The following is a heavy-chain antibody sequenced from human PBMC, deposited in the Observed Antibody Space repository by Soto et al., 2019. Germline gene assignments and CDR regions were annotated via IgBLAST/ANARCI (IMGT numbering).Heavy chain of an antibody. D-gene: IGHD6-13*01. V-gene: IGHV4-4*02. J-gene: IGHJ6*02. CDR2: IYHSGST. CDR1: GGSISSSNW. Sequence: PSETLSLTCAVSGGSISSSNWWSWVRQPPGKGLEWIGEIYHSGSTNYNPSLKSRVTISLDKSKNQVSLKLSSVTAADTAVYYCARGSSNLYYYYGMDVWGQGTTVTVSS. CDR3: ARGSSNLYYYYGMDV.